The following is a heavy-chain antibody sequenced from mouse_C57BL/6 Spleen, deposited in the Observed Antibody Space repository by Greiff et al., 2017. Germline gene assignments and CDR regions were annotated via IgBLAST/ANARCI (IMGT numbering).Heavy chain of an antibody. CDR3: GTLTGLFDY. D-gene: IGHD4-1*01. J-gene: IGHJ2*01. CDR1: GYTFTDYY. Sequence: EVQLQQSGPELVKPGASVKISCKASGYTFTDYYMNWVKQSHGKSLEWIGDINPKNGGTSYNQKFKGKATLTVDKSSSTAYMELRSLTSEDSAVYYCGTLTGLFDYWGQGTTLTVSS. V-gene: IGHV1-26*01. CDR2: INPKNGGT.